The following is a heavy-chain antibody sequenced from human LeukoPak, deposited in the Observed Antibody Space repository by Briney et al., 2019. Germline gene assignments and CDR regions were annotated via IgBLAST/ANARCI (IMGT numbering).Heavy chain of an antibody. Sequence: PGRSLRLSCAASGFTFSSYWMHWVRQAPGKGLVWVSRINSDGSSTSYADSVKGRFTISRDNAKNTLYLQMNSLRAEDTAVYYCAKMGIAAATGYWGQGTLVTVSS. J-gene: IGHJ4*02. CDR2: INSDGSST. D-gene: IGHD6-25*01. V-gene: IGHV3-74*01. CDR3: AKMGIAAATGY. CDR1: GFTFSSYW.